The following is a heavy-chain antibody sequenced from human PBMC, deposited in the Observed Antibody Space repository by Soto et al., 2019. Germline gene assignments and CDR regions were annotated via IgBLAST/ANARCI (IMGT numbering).Heavy chain of an antibody. J-gene: IGHJ4*01. V-gene: IGHV4-39*07. CDR3: ARDANGYKYGAYFDY. Sequence: SETLSLTCTVSGGSISSSSYYWGWIRQPPGKGLEWIGEINYTGSTDYNPSLKSRVTMSVDRSKKQFSLKVSSVTAADTAVYYCARDANGYKYGAYFDYWDQGSLVTVSS. D-gene: IGHD4-17*01. CDR1: GGSISSSSYY. CDR2: INYTGST.